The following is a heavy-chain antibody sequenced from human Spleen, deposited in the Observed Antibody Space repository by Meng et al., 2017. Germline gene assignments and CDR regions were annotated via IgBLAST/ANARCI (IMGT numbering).Heavy chain of an antibody. V-gene: IGHV4-34*01. Sequence: QVQLQQWGAGLLKPSETLSLTFAVYGGSFSDYYWSWIRQPPGKGLAWIGEIIDRGSTNYNPSLKSRIAISVDTSKNQFSLKLSSVTAADTAVYYCAGGPNWGQGTLVTVSS. J-gene: IGHJ4*02. CDR3: AGGPN. CDR1: GGSFSDYY. CDR2: IIDRGST.